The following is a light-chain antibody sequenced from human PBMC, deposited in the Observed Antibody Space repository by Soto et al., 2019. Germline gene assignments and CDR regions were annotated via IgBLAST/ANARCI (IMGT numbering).Light chain of an antibody. Sequence: QSALTQPASVSGSPGQSITMSCTGSWTDIGTYNYVSWYQQYPGKAPKLIIYDVSYRPSGISHRFSGSKSGNTASLTISGLQGEDDGYYYCSSYTGSTTLVFGGGSKLTVL. J-gene: IGLJ2*01. CDR2: DVS. V-gene: IGLV2-14*01. CDR3: SSYTGSTTLV. CDR1: WTDIGTYNY.